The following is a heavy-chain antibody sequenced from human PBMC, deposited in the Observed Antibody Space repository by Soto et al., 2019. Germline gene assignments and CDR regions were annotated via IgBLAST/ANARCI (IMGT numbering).Heavy chain of an antibody. D-gene: IGHD1-26*01. V-gene: IGHV3-30*18. Sequence: GGSLRLSCAASGFTFSDFAMYWVRQAPGRGLEWVSVISNDGSSKQYADSVQGRFTISRDNSKNTLSLQMDSLRTEDTALYFCAKGTVRHSGNYRAWYASWGQGTLVTVSS. CDR2: ISNDGSSK. CDR3: AKGTVRHSGNYRAWYAS. CDR1: GFTFSDFA. J-gene: IGHJ5*02.